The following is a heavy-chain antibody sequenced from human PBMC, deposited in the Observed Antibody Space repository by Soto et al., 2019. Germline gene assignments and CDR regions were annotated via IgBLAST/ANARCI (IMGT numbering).Heavy chain of an antibody. Sequence: EVQLVESGGDLVQPGGSLRLSCAASGFTVSKNYMTWVRQAPGKGLEWVSLIYVGGYTYYADSVKGRFTISRDNSKNTLYLQMNSLRAEDTAVYYCAVYAPRHWFDSWGQGTLVTVSS. CDR2: IYVGGYT. CDR3: AVYAPRHWFDS. J-gene: IGHJ5*01. V-gene: IGHV3-66*01. D-gene: IGHD6-6*01. CDR1: GFTVSKNY.